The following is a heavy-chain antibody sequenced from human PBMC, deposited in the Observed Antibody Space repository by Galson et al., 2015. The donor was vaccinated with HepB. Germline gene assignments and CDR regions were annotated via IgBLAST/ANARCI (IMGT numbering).Heavy chain of an antibody. Sequence: SVKVSCKASGYIFTKYGISWVRQAPGQGLEWMGWISAYNGNTNYAQKFQERVTITRDTSTSTAYMELSSLRSEDTAVYYCAAGDPRRRLGGMDVWGQGTTVTVSS. J-gene: IGHJ6*02. D-gene: IGHD4-23*01. CDR3: AAGDPRRRLGGMDV. V-gene: IGHV1-18*04. CDR2: ISAYNGNT. CDR1: GYIFTKYG.